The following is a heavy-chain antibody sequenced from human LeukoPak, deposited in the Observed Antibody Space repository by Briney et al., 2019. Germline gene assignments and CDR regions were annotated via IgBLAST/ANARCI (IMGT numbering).Heavy chain of an antibody. CDR3: ARVITIFGVVKGPFDI. CDR2: TYPGDSET. D-gene: IGHD3-3*01. J-gene: IGHJ3*02. CDR1: GYSFTTYW. V-gene: IGHV5-51*01. Sequence: GESLKISCKASGYSFTTYWIGWVRQMPGKGLDWMGITYPGDSETRYSPSFQGQVTMSADKSISTAYLQWSSLKASDTAVYYCARVITIFGVVKGPFDIWGQGTLVTVSS.